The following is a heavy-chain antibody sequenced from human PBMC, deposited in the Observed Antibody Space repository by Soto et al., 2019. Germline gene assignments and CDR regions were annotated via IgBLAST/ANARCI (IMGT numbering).Heavy chain of an antibody. CDR1: GFTFDDYA. V-gene: IGHV3-9*01. CDR3: VRGGLSGGFSNYGC. J-gene: IGHJ4*02. Sequence: EVQLVESGGGLVQPGRSLRLSCAASGFTFDDYAMHWVRQAPGKGLEWVSGISPDGRSTTYADSVKGRFTISRDNAKNTVYLQVNSLRVEDTAVYYCVRGGLSGGFSNYGCWGQGTLVTVSS. D-gene: IGHD1-26*01. CDR2: ISPDGRST.